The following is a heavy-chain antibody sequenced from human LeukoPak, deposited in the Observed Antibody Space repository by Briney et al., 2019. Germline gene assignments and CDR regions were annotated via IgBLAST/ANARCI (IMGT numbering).Heavy chain of an antibody. V-gene: IGHV3-23*01. J-gene: IGHJ4*02. CDR3: AKGYYGSGSYGWFDY. Sequence: GGSLRLSCAASGFTFSRYWMSWLRQAPGKGLEWVSTISGSGDRTYYADSVKGRFTISRDNSKNTLFLHMNSLRAEDTAVYSCAKGYYGSGSYGWFDYWGQGTLVTVSS. CDR1: GFTFSRYW. CDR2: ISGSGDRT. D-gene: IGHD3-10*01.